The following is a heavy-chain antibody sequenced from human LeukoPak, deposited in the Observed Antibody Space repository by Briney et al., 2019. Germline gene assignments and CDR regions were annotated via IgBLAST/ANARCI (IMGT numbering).Heavy chain of an antibody. CDR3: GGSAAHYYYMDV. CDR1: GFTFSSYA. CDR2: ISGSGGST. Sequence: RGSLRLSCAASGFTFSSYAMSWVRQAPGKGLEWVSAISGSGGSTYYADSVKGRFTISRDNSKNTLYLQMNSLRAEDTAVYYCGGSAAHYYYMDVWGKGTTVTVSS. J-gene: IGHJ6*03. D-gene: IGHD2-15*01. V-gene: IGHV3-23*01.